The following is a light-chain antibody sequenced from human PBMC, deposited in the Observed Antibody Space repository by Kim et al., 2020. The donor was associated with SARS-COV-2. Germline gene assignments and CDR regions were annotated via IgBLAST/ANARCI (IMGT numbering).Light chain of an antibody. J-gene: IGLJ3*02. Sequence: SYELTQPPSVSVAPGKAARITCGGNNIGRKSVHXCQQKPGQAPVLVIYSDSDRPSGIPERFSGSNSGNTATLTISRVEAGDEADNYCQVWDSDSDHWVFG. CDR1: NIGRKS. CDR2: SDS. V-gene: IGLV3-21*04. CDR3: QVWDSDSDHWV.